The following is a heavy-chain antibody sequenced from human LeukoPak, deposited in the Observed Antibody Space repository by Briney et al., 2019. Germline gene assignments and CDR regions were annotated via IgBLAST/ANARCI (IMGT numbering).Heavy chain of an antibody. CDR2: INPNSGGT. Sequence: ASVKVSCMASGNTFTDYYMHWVRQAPGQGLEWMGWINPNSGGTNYAQKFQDRVTMTRNTSISTAYMELSRLRSDDTGVYYCARESSGMDVWGQGTTVTVSS. V-gene: IGHV1-2*02. J-gene: IGHJ6*02. CDR1: GNTFTDYY. CDR3: ARESSGMDV.